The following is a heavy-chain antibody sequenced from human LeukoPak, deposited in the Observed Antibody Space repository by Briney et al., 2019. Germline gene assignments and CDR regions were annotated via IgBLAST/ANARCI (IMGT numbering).Heavy chain of an antibody. CDR2: ISSGSSAI. D-gene: IGHD2-21*02. V-gene: IGHV3-48*01. J-gene: IGHJ4*02. CDR1: GFTFSGYS. CDR3: ARGRADYYFDY. Sequence: PGGSLRLSCAASGFTFSGYSMNWVRQAPGKGLEWVSYISSGSSAIYYADSVKDRFTISRDNAKNSLYLQMNSLRAEDTAVYYCARGRADYYFDYWGQGTLVTVSS.